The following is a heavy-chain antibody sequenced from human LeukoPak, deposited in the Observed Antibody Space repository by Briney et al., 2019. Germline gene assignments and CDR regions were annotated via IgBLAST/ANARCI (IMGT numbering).Heavy chain of an antibody. V-gene: IGHV3-7*01. D-gene: IGHD4-11*01. CDR2: IKQDGSEK. CDR3: ARELKYDYSNYPPTFDY. CDR1: GFTFSSYW. Sequence: PGGSLRPSCAASGFTFSSYWMSWVRQAPGKGLEWVANIKQDGSEKCYVDSVKGRFTISRDNAKNSLYLQMNSLRAEDTAVYYCARELKYDYSNYPPTFDYWGQGTLVTVSS. J-gene: IGHJ4*02.